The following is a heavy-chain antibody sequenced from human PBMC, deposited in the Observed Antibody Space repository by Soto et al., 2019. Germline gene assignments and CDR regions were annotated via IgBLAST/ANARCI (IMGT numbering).Heavy chain of an antibody. CDR2: IWYDGSNK. D-gene: IGHD2-21*02. CDR3: ARDGRYCGGDCYSYYYYYGMDV. Sequence: WGSLRLSCAASGFTFSSYVMHWVRQAPGKGLEWVAVIWYDGSNKYYADSVKGRFTISRDNSKNTLYLQMNSLRAEDTAVYYCARDGRYCGGDCYSYYYYYGMDVWGQGTTVTVS. CDR1: GFTFSSYV. J-gene: IGHJ6*02. V-gene: IGHV3-33*01.